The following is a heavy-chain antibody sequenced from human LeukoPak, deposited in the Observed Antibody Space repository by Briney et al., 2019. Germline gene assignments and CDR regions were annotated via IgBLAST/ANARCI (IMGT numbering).Heavy chain of an antibody. Sequence: SETLSLTCTVSGGSVNSHYWSWIRQPPGKGIEWLGYNLYGGSSSYNPSLKNRVTMSLDTSKNQFSLRLSFVTAADAAVYYCARGIPMANLVFDYWGPGTLVTVSS. J-gene: IGHJ4*02. V-gene: IGHV4-59*02. CDR3: ARGIPMANLVFDY. CDR1: GGSVNSHY. CDR2: NLYGGSS. D-gene: IGHD3-10*01.